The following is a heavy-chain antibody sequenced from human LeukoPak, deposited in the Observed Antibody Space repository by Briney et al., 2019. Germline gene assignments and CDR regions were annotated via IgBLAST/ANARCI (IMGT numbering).Heavy chain of an antibody. CDR1: GSTFSSYG. CDR2: ISHDGSNK. CDR3: ARDQVTMVRGPYYFDN. J-gene: IGHJ4*02. Sequence: PGRSLRLSCAASGSTFSSYGMHWVRQAPGKGLEWVAVISHDGSNKYYADSVKGRFTISRDNSKNTLYLQMNSLRAEDTAVYYCARDQVTMVRGPYYFDNWGQGTLVTVSS. D-gene: IGHD3-10*01. V-gene: IGHV3-30*03.